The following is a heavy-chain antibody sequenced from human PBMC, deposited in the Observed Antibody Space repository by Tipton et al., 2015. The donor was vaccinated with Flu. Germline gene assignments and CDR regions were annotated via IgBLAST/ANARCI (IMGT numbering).Heavy chain of an antibody. Sequence: QLVQSGPEVKKPGASVKVSCKASGYTFTSYNIHWVRQAPGQGLEWMGIIYPAGGGVSYAQKFQGRVIMTRDKSTATIYMELSSLRSEDTAMYYCARDKGGGTYTFDVWGQGTMVTVSS. CDR1: GYTFTSYN. D-gene: IGHD1/OR15-1a*01. CDR2: IYPAGGGV. CDR3: ARDKGGGTYTFDV. V-gene: IGHV1-46*01. J-gene: IGHJ3*01.